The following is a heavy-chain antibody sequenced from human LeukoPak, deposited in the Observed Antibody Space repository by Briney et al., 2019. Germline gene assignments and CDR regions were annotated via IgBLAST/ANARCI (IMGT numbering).Heavy chain of an antibody. CDR3: ARHHFYGSGRYNWFDL. J-gene: IGHJ5*02. Sequence: AAVTVSFKCSVYTFAIYGISWVRQPPGPGLERMGWISVYNGNPSYAQKFQGRVLMTIETSTRKVYMELRSLTPDDTALYCCARHHFYGSGRYNWFDLWGQGTLDTVSS. D-gene: IGHD3-10*01. CDR2: ISVYNGNP. V-gene: IGHV1-18*01. CDR1: VYTFAIYG.